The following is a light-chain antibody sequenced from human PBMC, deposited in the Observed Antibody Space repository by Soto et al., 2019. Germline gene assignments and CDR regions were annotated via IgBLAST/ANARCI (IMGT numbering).Light chain of an antibody. CDR3: QKRSDWPLT. CDR2: DVS. CDR1: QSVNNY. J-gene: IGKJ4*01. V-gene: IGKV3-11*01. Sequence: EIVLTQSPATLSLSPGERATLSCRASQSVNNYLSWYQQRPGQAPRLLIYDVSNRAPGIPARFSGSGSGTDFTLTISSLQPEDFAVYFCQKRSDWPLTFGGGTKVEIK.